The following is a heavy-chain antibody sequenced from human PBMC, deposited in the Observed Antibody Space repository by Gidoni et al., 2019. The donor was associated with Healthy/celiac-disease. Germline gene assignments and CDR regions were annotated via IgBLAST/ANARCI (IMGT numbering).Heavy chain of an antibody. J-gene: IGHJ4*02. D-gene: IGHD2-2*02. V-gene: IGHV3-30-3*01. Sequence: QVQLVESGGGVVQPGRSLRPSCAASGFTFSNYAMHWVRQAPGKGLEWVAVISYDGSNKYYADSVKGRFTISRDNSKNTLYLQMNSLRAEDTAVYYCSTSAAIYFDYWGQGTLVTVSS. CDR2: ISYDGSNK. CDR1: GFTFSNYA. CDR3: STSAAIYFDY.